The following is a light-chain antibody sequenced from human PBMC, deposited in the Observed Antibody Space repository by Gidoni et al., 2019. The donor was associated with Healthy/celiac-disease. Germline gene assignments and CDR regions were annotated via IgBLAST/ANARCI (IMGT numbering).Light chain of an antibody. V-gene: IGKV1-5*03. CDR1: QSISSW. J-gene: IGKJ4*01. CDR3: QQYNSYPALT. CDR2: KAS. Sequence: DIQMTQSPSTLSASVGDRVTITCRASQSISSWLAWYQQKPGKAPKLLIYKASSLESGVPSRCSCSGSGTEFTLTISSLQPDDFATYYCQQYNSYPALTFGGGTKVEIK.